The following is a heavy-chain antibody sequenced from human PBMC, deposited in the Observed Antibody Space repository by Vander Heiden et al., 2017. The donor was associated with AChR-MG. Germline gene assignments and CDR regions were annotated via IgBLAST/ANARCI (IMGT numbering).Heavy chain of an antibody. Sequence: QLQLQESGSGLVKPSQTLSLTCAVSGGSISSGGYSWSWIRQPPGKGLEWIGYIYHSGSTYYNPSLKSRVTISVDRSKNQFSLKLSSVTAADTAVYYCARGGSSSWHDAFDIWGQGTNGHRLF. CDR2: IYHSGST. CDR3: ARGGSSSWHDAFDI. V-gene: IGHV4-30-2*01. D-gene: IGHD6-13*01. CDR1: GGSISSGGYS. J-gene: IGHJ3*02.